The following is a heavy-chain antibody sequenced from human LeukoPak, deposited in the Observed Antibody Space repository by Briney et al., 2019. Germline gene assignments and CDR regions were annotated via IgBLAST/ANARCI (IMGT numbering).Heavy chain of an antibody. Sequence: PGGSLRLSCAASGFSFSSYWMTWIRQAPGKGLEWVANIKEDGTEKYYVDSVKGRFTISRDNARSSLYLQMNSLRAGDTAVYYCARLLAYGSGAEAFDYWGQGTLVTVS. J-gene: IGHJ4*02. CDR1: GFSFSSYW. CDR3: ARLLAYGSGAEAFDY. CDR2: IKEDGTEK. V-gene: IGHV3-7*01. D-gene: IGHD3-10*01.